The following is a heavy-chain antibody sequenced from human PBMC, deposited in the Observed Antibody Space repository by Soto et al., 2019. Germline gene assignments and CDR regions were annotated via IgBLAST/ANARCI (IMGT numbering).Heavy chain of an antibody. CDR3: ARDQRSDPFFDY. V-gene: IGHV4-34*01. J-gene: IGHJ4*02. CDR1: GGSFSGYY. Sequence: SETLSLTCAVYGGSFSGYYWDWIRQPPGKGLEWIGEINPDGATNYTPSLRGRVTISIDTSRNQFSLKLSSVTAADTAVYYCARDQRSDPFFDYWGQGALVTVLL. CDR2: INPDGAT.